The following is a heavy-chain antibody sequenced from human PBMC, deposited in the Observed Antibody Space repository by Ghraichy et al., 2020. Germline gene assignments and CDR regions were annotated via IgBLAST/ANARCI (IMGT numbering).Heavy chain of an antibody. D-gene: IGHD4-23*01. CDR3: ARSSRVVRYNYYDAIDV. CDR2: ITSSGRFI. Sequence: GGSLRLSCSASGFSFSSYSLNWVRQAPGKGLEWLSYITSSGRFISYADSVKGRFTISRDNATNSLYLQMNSLKDEDTAVYYCARSSRVVRYNYYDAIDVCGQGTTVTV. V-gene: IGHV3-48*02. CDR1: GFSFSSYS. J-gene: IGHJ6*02.